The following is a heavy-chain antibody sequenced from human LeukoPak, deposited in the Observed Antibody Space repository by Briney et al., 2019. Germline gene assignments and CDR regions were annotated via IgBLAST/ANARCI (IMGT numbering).Heavy chain of an antibody. CDR1: GGSVCSGSYY. D-gene: IGHD4-17*01. CDR2: IYYRGST. V-gene: IGHV4-61*01. CDR3: ARDDGDYGNDY. J-gene: IGHJ4*02. Sequence: SETLSLTCTVSGGSVCSGSYYGSWIRQPPGKGLEWIGYIYYRGSTNYNPSLKSRVTISVDTSKNQFSLKLSSVTAADTAIYYCARDDGDYGNDYWGQGSLVSVPS.